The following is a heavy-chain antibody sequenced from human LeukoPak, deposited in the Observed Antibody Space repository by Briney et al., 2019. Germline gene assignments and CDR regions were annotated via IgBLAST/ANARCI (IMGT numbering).Heavy chain of an antibody. J-gene: IGHJ4*02. Sequence: GGSLRLSCAASGFTFSSYGMHWVRQAPGKGLEWVAVISYDGSNKYYADSVKGRFTISRDNSKNTLYLQMNSLRAEDTAVYYCAKHDYSNYGLFDYWGQGTLVTVSS. CDR1: GFTFSSYG. V-gene: IGHV3-30*18. CDR3: AKHDYSNYGLFDY. CDR2: ISYDGSNK. D-gene: IGHD4-11*01.